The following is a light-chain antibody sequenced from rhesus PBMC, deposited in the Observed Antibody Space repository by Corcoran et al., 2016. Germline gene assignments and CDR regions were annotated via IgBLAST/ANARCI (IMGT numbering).Light chain of an antibody. CDR1: TSDIGAYNF. V-gene: IGLV2-23*01. J-gene: IGLJ1*01. CDR3: SSYAHNKYI. CDR2: DVN. Sequence: QAALTQPPSVSGSPGQSVTISCTGTTSDIGAYNFVSWYHQFPGKAPKLIIFDVNRRASGVSDRFSASKSGNTASLTISGLQPDDEADYYCSSYAHNKYIFGVGTRLTVL.